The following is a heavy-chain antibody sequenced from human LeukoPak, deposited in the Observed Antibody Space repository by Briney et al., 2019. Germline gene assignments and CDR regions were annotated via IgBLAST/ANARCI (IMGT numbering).Heavy chain of an antibody. J-gene: IGHJ4*02. CDR2: IRYDGSNK. CDR1: GFTFSSYG. D-gene: IGHD5-12*01. CDR3: AKDDIVATSIDY. V-gene: IGHV3-30*02. Sequence: PGGFLRLSCAASGFTFSSYGMHWVRQAPGKGLEGVAFIRYDGSNKYYADSVKGRFTISRDNSKNTLYLQMNSLRAEDTAVYYCAKDDIVATSIDYWGQGTLVTVSS.